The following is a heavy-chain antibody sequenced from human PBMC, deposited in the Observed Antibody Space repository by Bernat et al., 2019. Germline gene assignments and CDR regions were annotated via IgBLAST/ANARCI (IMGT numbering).Heavy chain of an antibody. V-gene: IGHV1-2*04. CDR2: INPNSGGT. CDR3: ARGDRIVLVVYAPDNWFDP. CDR1: GYTFTGYY. J-gene: IGHJ5*02. Sequence: QVQLAQSGAEVKTPGASVKVSCKASGYTFTGYYMHWVRQAPGQGLEWMGWINPNSGGTNYAQKFQGWVTMTRDTSISTAYMGLSKLRSDDTAVYCCARGDRIVLVVYAPDNWFDPWGQGTLVTVSS. D-gene: IGHD2-8*02.